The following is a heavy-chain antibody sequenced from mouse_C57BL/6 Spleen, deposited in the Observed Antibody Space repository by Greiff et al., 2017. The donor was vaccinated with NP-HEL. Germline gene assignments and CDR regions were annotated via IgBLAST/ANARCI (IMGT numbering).Heavy chain of an antibody. Sequence: EVQLQESGEGLVKPGGSLKLSCAASGFTFSSYAMSWVRQTPEKRLEWVAYISSGGDYIYYADNVKGRFTISRDNARNTLYLQMSSLKSEDTAMYYCTRDHSNYVGYFDYWGQGTTLTVSS. CDR2: ISSGGDYI. J-gene: IGHJ2*01. CDR1: GFTFSSYA. V-gene: IGHV5-9-1*02. CDR3: TRDHSNYVGYFDY. D-gene: IGHD2-5*01.